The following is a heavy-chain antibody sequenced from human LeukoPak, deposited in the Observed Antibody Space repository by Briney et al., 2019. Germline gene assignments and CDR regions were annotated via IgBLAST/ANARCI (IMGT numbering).Heavy chain of an antibody. D-gene: IGHD2-15*01. V-gene: IGHV3-30*18. J-gene: IGHJ4*02. CDR3: AKDRGGPGAYYFDY. Sequence: GGSLRLSCVASRFNFRNYGMHWVRQAPGKGLEWVAVISYDGNNKYYADSVKGRFTVSRDKNTLYLQLNSLRPEDTAVYYCAKDRGGPGAYYFDYWGQGTLVTVSS. CDR2: ISYDGNNK. CDR1: RFNFRNYG.